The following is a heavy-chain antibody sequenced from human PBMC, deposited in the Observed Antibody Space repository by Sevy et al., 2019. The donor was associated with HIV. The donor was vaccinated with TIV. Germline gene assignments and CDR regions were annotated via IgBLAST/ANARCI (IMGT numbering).Heavy chain of an antibody. CDR1: GGSITSLY. CDR3: AGENAWGRGYS. CDR2: ICYIGNT. J-gene: IGHJ4*02. V-gene: IGHV4-59*08. D-gene: IGHD1-26*01. Sequence: SETLSLTCTVSGGSITSLYWGWIRQPPRKGLEWIAIICYIGNTNYNPSLTSRVTITIDTSKNQFSLRLSSVTAADTAMYYCAGENAWGRGYSWGQGTLVTVSS.